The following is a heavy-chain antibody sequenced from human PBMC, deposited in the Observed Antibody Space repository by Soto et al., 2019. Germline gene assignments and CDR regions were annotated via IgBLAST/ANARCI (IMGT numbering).Heavy chain of an antibody. V-gene: IGHV4-4*09. Sequence: QVQLQESGPGLVKPSETLSLTCTVSGGSISSISNHYCSWIRQPPGKGLEWIGYISKSGSTSYNPSRQSRVITAVDTSTNQVSLNLASVTAADTAVYYCTTQGFGNLHGLVDVWGQGTTVTVSS. CDR3: TTQGFGNLHGLVDV. CDR2: ISKSGST. D-gene: IGHD3-10*01. CDR1: GGSISSISNHY. J-gene: IGHJ6*02.